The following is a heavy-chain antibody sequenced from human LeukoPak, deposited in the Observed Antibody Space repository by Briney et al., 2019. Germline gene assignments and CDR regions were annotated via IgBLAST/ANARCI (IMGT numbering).Heavy chain of an antibody. CDR1: GGSISSYY. CDR3: ARTARAAGYYNVGFDP. CDR2: IYYSGST. D-gene: IGHD3-9*01. Sequence: PSETLSLTCTVSGGSISSYYWSWIRQPPGKGLEWIGYIYYSGSTNYNPSLKSRVTISVDTSKNQFSLKLSSVTAADTAVYYCARTARAAGYYNVGFDPWGQGTLVTVSS. J-gene: IGHJ5*02. V-gene: IGHV4-59*01.